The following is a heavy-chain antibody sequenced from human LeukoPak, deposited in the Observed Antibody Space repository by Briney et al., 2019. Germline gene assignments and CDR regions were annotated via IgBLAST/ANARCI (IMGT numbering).Heavy chain of an antibody. J-gene: IGHJ4*02. CDR3: ASDNTEFINGVCPDY. V-gene: IGHV3-74*01. CDR2: INAEGSNI. CDR1: GFTFRTYW. Sequence: GGSLRLSCAASGFTFRTYWMHWVRQAPGKGRVWVSRINAEGSNIAYADSVKGRFTISRDNAKNTLYLQINSLRAEDTAVYYCASDNTEFINGVCPDYWGEGALVTVSS. D-gene: IGHD2-8*01.